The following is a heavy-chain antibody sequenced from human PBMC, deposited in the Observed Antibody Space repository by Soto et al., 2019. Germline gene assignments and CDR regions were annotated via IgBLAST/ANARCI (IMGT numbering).Heavy chain of an antibody. J-gene: IGHJ6*02. Sequence: QVQLVQSGAEVKKPGASVKVSRKASGYTFTSYGISWVRQAPGQGLEWMGWISAYNGNTNYAQKLQGRVTMTTDTSTSTAYMELRSLRSDDTAVYYCARLHYYGSGSYGGYYYGMDVWGQGTTVTVSS. CDR3: ARLHYYGSGSYGGYYYGMDV. CDR2: ISAYNGNT. CDR1: GYTFTSYG. D-gene: IGHD3-10*01. V-gene: IGHV1-18*01.